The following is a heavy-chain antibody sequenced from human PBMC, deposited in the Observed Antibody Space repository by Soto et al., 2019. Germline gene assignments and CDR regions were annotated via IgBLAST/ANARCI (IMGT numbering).Heavy chain of an antibody. D-gene: IGHD3-3*01. V-gene: IGHV4-34*01. Sequence: QVQLQQWGAGLLKPSETLSLTCAVYGGSFSGYYWSWIRQPPGKGLEWIGEINHSGSTNYNPSLTVRVNISVDTSKNQFSRKLRSVTAADTAVYYCARGLGGYYDFWSGYYTGDYYYYMDVWGKGTTVTVSS. CDR1: GGSFSGYY. CDR3: ARGLGGYYDFWSGYYTGDYYYYMDV. CDR2: INHSGST. J-gene: IGHJ6*03.